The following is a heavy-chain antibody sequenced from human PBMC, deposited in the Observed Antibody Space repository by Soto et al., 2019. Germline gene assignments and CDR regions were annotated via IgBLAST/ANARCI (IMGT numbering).Heavy chain of an antibody. CDR3: ASGASYYYDKHGDYRNWYFDL. J-gene: IGHJ2*01. D-gene: IGHD3-22*01. CDR1: GYTFANYD. Sequence: QAQLVQSGTEVKKPGASVKVSCQASGYTFANYDIFWMRQATGEGLEWMGWMNPYSNNAGYAEKFQGRATMTRDTSTSTAYMELSGLTSEDTAVYYCASGASYYYDKHGDYRNWYFDLWGRGTLLRVSS. CDR2: MNPYSNNA. V-gene: IGHV1-8*01.